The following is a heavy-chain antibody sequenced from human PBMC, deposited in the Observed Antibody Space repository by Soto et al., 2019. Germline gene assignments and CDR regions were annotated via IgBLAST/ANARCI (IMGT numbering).Heavy chain of an antibody. J-gene: IGHJ5*02. CDR1: GGTFSSYA. Sequence: QVQLVQSGAEVKKPGSSVKVSCKASGGTFSSYAITWVRQAPGQGLEWMGGIIPIFGTANYAQKSQGRVTITADESTSTACVEVSSLRSEDTAVYYCARDRGPSSGYYPYWFDPWGEGTLVTVSS. CDR3: ARDRGPSSGYYPYWFDP. CDR2: IIPIFGTA. V-gene: IGHV1-69*12. D-gene: IGHD3-22*01.